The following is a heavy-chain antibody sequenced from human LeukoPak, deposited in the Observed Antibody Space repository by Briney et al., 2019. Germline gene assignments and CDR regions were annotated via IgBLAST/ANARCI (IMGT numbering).Heavy chain of an antibody. D-gene: IGHD2-2*02. V-gene: IGHV1-18*01. CDR3: ARSPLGRQLLNRNWFDP. J-gene: IGHJ5*02. Sequence: ASVKVSCEASGYAFTSYGISWVRQAPGQGLEWMGRISAYNGNTNYAQKLQGRVTITTDTSTSTAYMELRSLRSDDTAVYYCARSPLGRQLLNRNWFDPWGQGTLVTVSS. CDR2: ISAYNGNT. CDR1: GYAFTSYG.